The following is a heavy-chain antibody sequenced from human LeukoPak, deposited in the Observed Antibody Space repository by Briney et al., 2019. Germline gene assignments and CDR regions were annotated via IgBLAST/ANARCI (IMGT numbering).Heavy chain of an antibody. Sequence: GGSLRLSCAASGFTFSSYSMNWVRQAPGKGLEWVSYISSSSSTIYYADSVKGRFTISRDNAKNSLCLQMNSLRDEDTAVYYCARVPRGCRWFDPWGQGTLVTVSS. D-gene: IGHD2-8*01. CDR2: ISSSSSTI. V-gene: IGHV3-48*02. CDR3: ARVPRGCRWFDP. J-gene: IGHJ5*02. CDR1: GFTFSSYS.